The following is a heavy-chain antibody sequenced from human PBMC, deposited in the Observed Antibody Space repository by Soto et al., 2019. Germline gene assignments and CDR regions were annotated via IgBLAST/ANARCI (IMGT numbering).Heavy chain of an antibody. CDR1: GFTFSPYT. CDR3: ARGGGFCGADCYKGGIDY. CDR2: ISIDGDDK. D-gene: IGHD2-21*02. V-gene: IGHV3-30-3*01. J-gene: IGHJ4*02. Sequence: QVQLVESGGGVVQPGRSLRLSCAASGFTFSPYTMHWVRQIPGKGLEWVAVISIDGDDKDYADSVKGRFTVSRDNSKNTLYLQMSSLRAEDTALYYCARGGGFCGADCYKGGIDYWGRGTLVTVSP.